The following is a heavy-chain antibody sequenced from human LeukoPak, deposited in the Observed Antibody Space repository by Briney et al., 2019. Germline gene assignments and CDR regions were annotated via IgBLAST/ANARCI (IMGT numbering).Heavy chain of an antibody. CDR2: ISAYNGNT. Sequence: ASVKVSCKASGYTFTSYGISWVRQAPGQGLEWMGWISAYNGNTNYAQKLQGRVTMTTDTSTSTAYMELRSLRSDDTAVYYCAREYSSSSNSNPLAGFDPWGQGTLVTVSS. CDR3: AREYSSSSNSNPLAGFDP. J-gene: IGHJ5*02. V-gene: IGHV1-18*01. CDR1: GYTFTSYG. D-gene: IGHD6-6*01.